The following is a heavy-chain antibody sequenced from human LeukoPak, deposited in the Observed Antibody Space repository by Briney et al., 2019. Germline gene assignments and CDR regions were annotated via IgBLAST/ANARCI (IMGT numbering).Heavy chain of an antibody. Sequence: PSETLSLTCTVSGGSITSYYWSWIRQPPGKGLEWIGYIYYSGSTNYNPSLKSRVTMSVDKSKNQFSLKLNSVTAADTAVYYCARDTFYYDSGGYDDAFDIWGPGTTVTVSS. D-gene: IGHD3-22*01. V-gene: IGHV4-59*12. J-gene: IGHJ3*02. CDR1: GGSITSYY. CDR3: ARDTFYYDSGGYDDAFDI. CDR2: IYYSGST.